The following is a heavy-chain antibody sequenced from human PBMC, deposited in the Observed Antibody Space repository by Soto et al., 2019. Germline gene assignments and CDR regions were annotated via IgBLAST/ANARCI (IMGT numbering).Heavy chain of an antibody. D-gene: IGHD2-15*01. CDR1: GGTFGTYA. Sequence: RASVKVSCKASGGTFGTYAISWVRQAPGQGLEWMGGIIPIFATANYARSLQGRVSITADKSTGTAYMELSSLRYEDTAVYFCARDVRYCSGGSCYSATWGQGTLVTVSS. CDR2: IIPIFATA. V-gene: IGHV1-69*06. J-gene: IGHJ5*02. CDR3: ARDVRYCSGGSCYSAT.